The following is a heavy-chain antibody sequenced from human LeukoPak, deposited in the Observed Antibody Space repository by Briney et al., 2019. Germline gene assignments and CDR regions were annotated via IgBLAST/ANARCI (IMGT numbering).Heavy chain of an antibody. J-gene: IGHJ3*02. CDR2: ICAYNGNT. CDR1: GGTFSSYA. Sequence: AASVKVSCKASGGTFSSYAISWVRQAPGQGLEWMGWICAYNGNTNYAQKLQGRVTMTTDTSTSTAYMELRSLRSDDTAVYYCARDSPGYYYDSSGYYASDAFDIWGQGTMVTVSS. V-gene: IGHV1-18*01. CDR3: ARDSPGYYYDSSGYYASDAFDI. D-gene: IGHD3-22*01.